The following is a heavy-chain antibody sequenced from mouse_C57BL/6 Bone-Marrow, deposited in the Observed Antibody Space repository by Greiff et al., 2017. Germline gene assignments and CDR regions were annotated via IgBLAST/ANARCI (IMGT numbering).Heavy chain of an antibody. J-gene: IGHJ3*01. CDR2: IDPETGGT. CDR1: GYTFTDYE. V-gene: IGHV1-15*01. Sequence: VQLQQSGAELVRPGASVTLSCKASGYTFTDYEMHWVKQTPVHGLEWIGAIDPETGGTAYNQKVKGKAILTADKSSSTAYMELRSLTSEDSAVYYCTIGAYWGQGTLVTVSA. D-gene: IGHD2-14*01. CDR3: TIGAY.